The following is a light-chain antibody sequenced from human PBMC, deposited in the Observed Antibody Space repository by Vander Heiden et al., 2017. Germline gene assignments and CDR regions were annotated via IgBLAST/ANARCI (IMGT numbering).Light chain of an antibody. V-gene: IGKV1-33*01. CDR3: QQYDNLPLT. CDR1: QDISNY. J-gene: IGKJ4*01. Sequence: DIPMTQSPSSLSASVGDRVTITCQASQDISNYLNWYQQKPGKAPKRLIYDASNLETGVPSRFSGSGSGTDFTFTISSLQPEDIATYYCQQYDNLPLTFGGRTKVEIK. CDR2: DAS.